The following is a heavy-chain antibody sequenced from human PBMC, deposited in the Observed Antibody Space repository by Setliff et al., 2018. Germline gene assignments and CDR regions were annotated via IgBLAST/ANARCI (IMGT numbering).Heavy chain of an antibody. V-gene: IGHV3-48*03. CDR2: ISSSGSTI. J-gene: IGHJ4*02. Sequence: GGSLRLSCAASGFTFSSHGMNWVRQGPGKGLEWVSYISSSGSTIYYVDSVKGRFTISRGNAKNSLYLQMNSLRAEDTAVYYCARYSSGWFFGYWGQGTLVTVSS. CDR1: GFTFSSHG. CDR3: ARYSSGWFFGY. D-gene: IGHD6-19*01.